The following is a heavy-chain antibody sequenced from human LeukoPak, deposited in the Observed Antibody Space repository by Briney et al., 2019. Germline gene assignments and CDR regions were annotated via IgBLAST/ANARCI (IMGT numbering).Heavy chain of an antibody. CDR3: ARDRGMGATPHPTDFDY. D-gene: IGHD1-26*01. J-gene: IGHJ4*02. CDR2: IWYDGSNK. Sequence: PGGSLRLSCAASGFTFSSYSMNWVRQAPGKGLEWVAVIWYDGSNKYYADSVKGRFTISRDNSKNTLYLQMNSLRAEDTAVYYCARDRGMGATPHPTDFDYWGQGTLVTVSS. CDR1: GFTFSSYS. V-gene: IGHV3-33*08.